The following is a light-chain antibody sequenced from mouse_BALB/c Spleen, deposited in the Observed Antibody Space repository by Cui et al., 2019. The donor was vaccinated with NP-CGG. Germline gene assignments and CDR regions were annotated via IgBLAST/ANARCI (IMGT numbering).Light chain of an antibody. V-gene: IGLV1*01. CDR3: ALWYSNHWV. CDR2: GTN. J-gene: IGLJ1*01. CDR1: AGAVTTGNY. Sequence: QAVLTQESALTTSPGETVTFTCRSSAGAVTTGNYANWVEEKPDHLFTGLIGGTNNRAPGIPARFSGSLIGDKAALTITGAQTEDEAIYFCALWYSNHWVFGGGTKLTVL.